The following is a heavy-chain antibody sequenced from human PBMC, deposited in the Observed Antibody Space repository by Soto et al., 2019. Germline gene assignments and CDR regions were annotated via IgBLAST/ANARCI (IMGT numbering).Heavy chain of an antibody. D-gene: IGHD1-7*01. CDR2: IYYSGST. CDR3: ARGQNSPDY. Sequence: QVQLQESGPGLVKPSETLSLTCTVSGGSISSYYWSWIRQPPGKGLEWIGNIYYSGSTSYNPSLEIRVNIAVDTSKNQFSLKLASVNAADTAVYYCARGQNSPDYWGQGTLLTLSS. J-gene: IGHJ4*02. V-gene: IGHV4-59*01. CDR1: GGSISSYY.